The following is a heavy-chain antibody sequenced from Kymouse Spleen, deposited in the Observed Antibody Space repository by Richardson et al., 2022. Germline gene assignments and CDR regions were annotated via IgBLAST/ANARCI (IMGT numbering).Heavy chain of an antibody. CDR1: GGSFSGYY. CDR3: ARGTGSSPAFDI. CDR2: INHSGST. J-gene: IGHJ3*02. V-gene: IGHV4-34*01. Sequence: QVQLQQWGAGLLKPSETLSLTCAVYGGSFSGYYWSWIRQPPGKGLEWIGEINHSGSTNYNPSLKSRVTISVDTSKNQFSLKLSSVTAADTAVYYCARGTGSSPAFDIWGQGTMVTVSS. D-gene: IGHD6-6*01.